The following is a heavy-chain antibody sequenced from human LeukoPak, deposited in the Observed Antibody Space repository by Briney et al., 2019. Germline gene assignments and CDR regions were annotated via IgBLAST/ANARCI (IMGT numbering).Heavy chain of an antibody. D-gene: IGHD6-6*01. CDR1: GFTFSSYG. V-gene: IGHV3-30*02. CDR2: IRYDGSNK. Sequence: PGGSLRLSCAASGFTFSSYGMHWVRQAPGKGLEWVAFIRYDGSNKYYADSVKGRFTISRDNSKNTLYLQMNSLRAEDTAVYYCAKDRAAPDFFDYWGQGTLVTVTS. J-gene: IGHJ4*02. CDR3: AKDRAAPDFFDY.